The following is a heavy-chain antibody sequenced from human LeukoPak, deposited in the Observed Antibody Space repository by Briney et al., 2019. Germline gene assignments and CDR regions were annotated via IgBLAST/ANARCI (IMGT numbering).Heavy chain of an antibody. CDR2: ISGSGGST. J-gene: IGHJ4*02. CDR3: ARGAERYFDWLLPYFDY. CDR1: GFTFSSYA. D-gene: IGHD3-9*01. Sequence: GGSLRLSCAASGFTFSSYAMSWVRQAPGKGLEWVSIISGSGGSTYFADSVKGRFTISRDNSKNTLYLQMNSLRAEDTAVYYCARGAERYFDWLLPYFDYWGQGTLVTVSS. V-gene: IGHV3-23*01.